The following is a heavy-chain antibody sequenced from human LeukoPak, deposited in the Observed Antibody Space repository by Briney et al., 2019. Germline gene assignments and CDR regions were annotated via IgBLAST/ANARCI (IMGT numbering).Heavy chain of an antibody. J-gene: IGHJ4*02. V-gene: IGHV3-74*01. CDR3: AREGRSGYYPI. Sequence: QPGGSLRLSCAASGFTFSSYWMHWVRQAPGKGLVWVSRINSDGSSTSYADSVKGRFTIPRDNAKNTLYLQMNSLRAEDTAVYYCAREGRSGYYPIWGQGTLVTVSS. CDR2: INSDGSST. CDR1: GFTFSSYW. D-gene: IGHD3-22*01.